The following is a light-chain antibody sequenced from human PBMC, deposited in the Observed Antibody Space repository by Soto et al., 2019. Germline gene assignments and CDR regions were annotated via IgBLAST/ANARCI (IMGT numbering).Light chain of an antibody. CDR3: LQGTHGRWT. CDR1: QSLVYSDGNTY. Sequence: DVVMTQSPLSLPVTLGQPASISCRSSQSLVYSDGNTYLTWFQQRPGQSPRRLIYKVSNRDSGVTVGFSGGWSGTYFKLKISRVEAGDVVVYSCLQGTHGRWTLVQGTKVEIK. V-gene: IGKV2-30*01. J-gene: IGKJ1*01. CDR2: KVS.